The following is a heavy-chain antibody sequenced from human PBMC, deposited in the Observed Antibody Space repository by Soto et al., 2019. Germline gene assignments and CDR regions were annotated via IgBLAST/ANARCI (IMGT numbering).Heavy chain of an antibody. CDR2: IFSNDET. V-gene: IGHV2-26*01. J-gene: IGHJ4*02. CDR3: ARIPSDRRYSYGYLFDY. Sequence: GSGPTLVNPTETLTLTCTVSGFSLINVRMGVSWIRQSPGKALEWLAHIFSNDETSYSTSLKSRLTISKDTSKSQVVLTMTNMDPVDTATYYCARIPSDRRYSYGYLFDYWGQGTLVTVSS. CDR1: GFSLINVRMG. D-gene: IGHD5-18*01.